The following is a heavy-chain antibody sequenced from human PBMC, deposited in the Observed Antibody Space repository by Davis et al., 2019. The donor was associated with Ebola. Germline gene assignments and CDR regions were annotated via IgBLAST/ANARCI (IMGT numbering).Heavy chain of an antibody. D-gene: IGHD5-18*01. Sequence: PGGSLRLSCAASGFTFSNFWMHWVRQGPGKGLVWVSRISSDGSGPAYADSVKGRFTISRDTAKSTVYLQMNSLRAEDTAVYYCARSGGHSFGQNWGQGTLVTVSS. CDR2: ISSDGSGP. CDR3: ARSGGHSFGQN. CDR1: GFTFSNFW. V-gene: IGHV3-74*03. J-gene: IGHJ4*02.